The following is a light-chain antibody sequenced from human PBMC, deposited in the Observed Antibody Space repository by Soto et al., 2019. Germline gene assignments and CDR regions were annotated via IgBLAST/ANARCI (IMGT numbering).Light chain of an antibody. CDR1: KLGNEY. Sequence: SYELTQPPSVSVSPGQTASITCSGDKLGNEYVFWNQQKPGQSPVLVIYQHTKRPSGIPVRFSGSSSGNTATLTISGTQAMDEADYYCQAWDSSTAVFGGGTKLTVL. V-gene: IGLV3-1*01. J-gene: IGLJ2*01. CDR2: QHT. CDR3: QAWDSSTAV.